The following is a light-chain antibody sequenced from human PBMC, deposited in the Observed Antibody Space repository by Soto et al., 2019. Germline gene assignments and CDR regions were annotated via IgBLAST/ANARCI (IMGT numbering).Light chain of an antibody. J-gene: IGLJ2*01. V-gene: IGLV2-8*01. Sequence: QSALTQPPSASGSPGQSVAISCTGTSSDVGGYNYVSWYQQHPGKAPKLMIYEGSKRPSGVSNRFSGSKSGNTASLTISGLQAEDEADYYCCSYAGSVVFGGGTQLTVL. CDR1: SSDVGGYNY. CDR2: EGS. CDR3: CSYAGSVV.